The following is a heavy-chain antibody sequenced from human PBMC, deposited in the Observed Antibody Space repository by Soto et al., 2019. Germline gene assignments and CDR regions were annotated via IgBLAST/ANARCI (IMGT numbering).Heavy chain of an antibody. J-gene: IGHJ4*02. CDR1: GFTFSSYG. D-gene: IGHD3-9*01. CDR3: ARDVAYDILTVPDY. V-gene: IGHV3-33*01. Sequence: GGSLRLSCAASGFTFSSYGMHWVRQAPGKGLERVAVIWYDGSNKYYADSVKGRFTISRDNSKNTLYLQMNSLRAEDTAVYYCARDVAYDILTVPDYWGQGTLVTGSS. CDR2: IWYDGSNK.